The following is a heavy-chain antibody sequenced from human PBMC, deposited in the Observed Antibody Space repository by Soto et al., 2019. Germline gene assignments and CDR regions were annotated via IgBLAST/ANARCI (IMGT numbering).Heavy chain of an antibody. V-gene: IGHV1-69*06. CDR3: ARGNKGPGHYGPGSQGWYGP. J-gene: IGHJ5*02. Sequence: QVQLVQSGAEVKKPGSSVKVSCKVSGGTFSSHAINWLRQAPGQGLEWMGVIIPVTATPNNAEKFQGRVTITADKSTTTVYMERSSMTFDATAVYFCARGNKGPGHYGPGSQGWYGPWGQGTLVTVSS. CDR2: IIPVTATP. D-gene: IGHD3-10*01. CDR1: GGTFSSHA.